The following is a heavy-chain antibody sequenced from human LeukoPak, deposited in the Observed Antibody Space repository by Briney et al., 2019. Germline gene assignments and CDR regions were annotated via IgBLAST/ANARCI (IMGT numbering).Heavy chain of an antibody. Sequence: PGGSLSLSSAAYSFTFSNAWMSWDRQAQGKGRKWVGRTKSKTDGGTTDYAAPVKGRFTISRDVSKNTLSLQMTSLNTEDTAVYYCTTSGSYSDSSWGQGTLVTVSS. CDR2: TKSKTDGGTT. D-gene: IGHD1-26*01. J-gene: IGHJ4*02. CDR3: TTSGSYSDSS. CDR1: SFTFSNAW. V-gene: IGHV3-15*01.